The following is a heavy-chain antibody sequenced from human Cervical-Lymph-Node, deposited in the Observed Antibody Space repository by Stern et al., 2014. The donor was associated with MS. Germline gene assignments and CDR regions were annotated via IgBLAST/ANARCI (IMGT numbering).Heavy chain of an antibody. D-gene: IGHD3-22*01. CDR3: ARYQYYYDTSGFDY. J-gene: IGHJ4*02. V-gene: IGHV3-21*01. CDR2: ISSSSSYI. CDR1: GFTFSSYS. Sequence: VQLVESGGGLVKPGGSLRLSCAASGFTFSSYSMNWVRQAPGKGLEWVSSISSSSSYIYYSDSVKGRFTISRDNAKNSLYLQMNSLRAEDTAVYYCARYQYYYDTSGFDYWGQGTLVTVSS.